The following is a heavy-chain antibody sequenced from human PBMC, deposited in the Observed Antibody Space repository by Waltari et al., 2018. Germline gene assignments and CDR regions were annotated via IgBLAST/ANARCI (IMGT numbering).Heavy chain of an antibody. J-gene: IGHJ4*02. D-gene: IGHD4-17*01. CDR1: GGTFSSYA. V-gene: IGHV1-69*13. CDR3: ARSDYGDYDLTLYFDY. Sequence: QVQLVQSGAEVKKPGSSVKVSCKASGGTFSSYAISWVRQAPGQGLEWMGGIIPIFGTANYAQKCQGRVTITADESTSTAYMELSSLRSEDTAVYYCARSDYGDYDLTLYFDYWGQGTLVTVSS. CDR2: IIPIFGTA.